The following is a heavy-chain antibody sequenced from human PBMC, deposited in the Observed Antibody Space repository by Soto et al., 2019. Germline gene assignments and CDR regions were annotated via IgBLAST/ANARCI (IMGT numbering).Heavy chain of an antibody. V-gene: IGHV3-48*03. CDR1: GFTFSSYE. CDR3: GRDPAIYSGKFDYGLDV. D-gene: IGHD4-4*01. J-gene: IGHJ6*01. Sequence: EVQLVESGGGLVQAGGSLRLFCAVSGFTFSSYEMNWVRQAPGKGLEWVSYIGTSGKTIYYADSVRGRFTISRDNGKNSLYLQMNSLGGEDTAGYFCGRDPAIYSGKFDYGLDVWGRGTTVTVSS. CDR2: IGTSGKTI.